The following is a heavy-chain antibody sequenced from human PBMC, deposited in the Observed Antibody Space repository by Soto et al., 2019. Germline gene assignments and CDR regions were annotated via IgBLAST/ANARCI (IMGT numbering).Heavy chain of an antibody. J-gene: IGHJ4*02. D-gene: IGHD4-17*01. CDR2: IYPDDSET. V-gene: IGHV5-51*01. Sequence: GESLKISCEASGYSFTTYWIGWVRQMPGKGLEWMGIIYPDDSETKYSPSFQGQVTISADKSITTAYLQWNSLKASDTAMYYCARLTYGGYYFDYWGQGALVTVSS. CDR1: GYSFTTYW. CDR3: ARLTYGGYYFDY.